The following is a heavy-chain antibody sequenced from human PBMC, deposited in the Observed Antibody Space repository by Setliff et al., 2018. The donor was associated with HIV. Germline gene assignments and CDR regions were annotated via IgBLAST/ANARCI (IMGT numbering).Heavy chain of an antibody. Sequence: GGSLRLSCAASGFTFSSSAMSWVRQAPGKGLEWVSAITRSGDITTYADSVKGRFTISRDNSKSTLFLQMNSLRTEDTAVYYCTTIVGFCSSTRCYLDYWGQGTLVTVSS. D-gene: IGHD2-2*01. J-gene: IGHJ4*02. V-gene: IGHV3-23*01. CDR1: GFTFSSSA. CDR2: ITRSGDIT. CDR3: TTIVGFCSSTRCYLDY.